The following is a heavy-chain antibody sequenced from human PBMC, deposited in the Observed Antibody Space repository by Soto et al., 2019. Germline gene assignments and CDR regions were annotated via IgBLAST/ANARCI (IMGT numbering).Heavy chain of an antibody. J-gene: IGHJ3*02. Sequence: QLHLVQSGAVVKKPGASVTVSCSASGYPVTAYYMHWVRQAPGRGLEWMGGINPATGAAKYTQTFQGGVTMTRDTSTSTVFMEPSCLTSEDTAVFYCARGGRVGVAGSAAFDMWGQGTLVTVSS. V-gene: IGHV1-2*02. D-gene: IGHD3-3*01. CDR3: ARGGRVGVAGSAAFDM. CDR2: INPATGAA. CDR1: GYPVTAYY.